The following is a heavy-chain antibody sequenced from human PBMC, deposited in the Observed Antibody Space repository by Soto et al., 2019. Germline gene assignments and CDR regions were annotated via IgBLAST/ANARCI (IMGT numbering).Heavy chain of an antibody. CDR2: ISGSGGTT. V-gene: IGHV3-23*01. CDR3: AKDISTSGSVTSRVSFDY. J-gene: IGHJ4*02. Sequence: PGGSLRLSCAASGFTFSSYAMSWVRQAPGKGLEWVSAISGSGGTTYYADSVKGRFTISRDNSKNTLYLQMNSLGAEDTAVYYCAKDISTSGSVTSRVSFDYWGQGTLVTVSS. CDR1: GFTFSSYA. D-gene: IGHD1-1*01.